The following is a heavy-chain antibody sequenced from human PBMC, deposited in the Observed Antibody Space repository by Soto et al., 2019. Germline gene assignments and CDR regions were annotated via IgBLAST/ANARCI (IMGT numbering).Heavy chain of an antibody. CDR1: GYSISSSNW. Sequence: QVQLQESGPGLVKPSDTLSHTCAVSGYSISSSNWWGWIRQPPGKGLEWIGYIYYSGSTYYNPSLKRRVTMSVDTSTKQFSLKLSSVTAVDTAVYYCARKNGVLDAFDIWGQGTMVTVSS. V-gene: IGHV4-28*01. J-gene: IGHJ3*02. D-gene: IGHD4-17*01. CDR3: ARKNGVLDAFDI. CDR2: IYYSGST.